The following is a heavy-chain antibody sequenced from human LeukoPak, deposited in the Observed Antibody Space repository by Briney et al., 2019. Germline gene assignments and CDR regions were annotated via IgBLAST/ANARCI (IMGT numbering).Heavy chain of an antibody. J-gene: IGHJ3*02. D-gene: IGHD2-8*01. CDR2: INPKSGGT. Sequence: ASVKVSCKASGYIFTGYYIHWVRQAPGQGLEWMGWINPKSGGTNSAQKFSGRVTMTRDTSITTVYLELNSLTSDDTAVYYCVRLIVLMPGAPEDTFDIWGQGTMVTVS. CDR1: GYIFTGYY. CDR3: VRLIVLMPGAPEDTFDI. V-gene: IGHV1-2*02.